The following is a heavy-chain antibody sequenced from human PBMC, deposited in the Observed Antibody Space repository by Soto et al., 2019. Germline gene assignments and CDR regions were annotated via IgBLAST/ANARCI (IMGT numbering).Heavy chain of an antibody. J-gene: IGHJ5*02. V-gene: IGHV3-7*01. Sequence: EVQLVESGGGLVQPGGSLRLSCTASGFTFSDSWMTWVRQAPGKGLEWGARIKPAESEKKYADSVKGRFSISRDNAKNSMYLQMDSLRGEDTAVYYCVRGGSNYASWGQGTLVTVSS. D-gene: IGHD4-4*01. CDR2: IKPAESEK. CDR3: VRGGSNYAS. CDR1: GFTFSDSW.